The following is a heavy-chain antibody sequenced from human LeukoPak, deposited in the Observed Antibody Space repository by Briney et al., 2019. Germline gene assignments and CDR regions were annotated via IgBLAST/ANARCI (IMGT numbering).Heavy chain of an antibody. CDR2: IYYSGST. Sequence: SETLSLTCTVSGGSISSYYWSWIRQPPGKGLEWIGYIYYSGSTNYNPSLKSRVTISVDTSKNQFSLKLSSVTAADTAVYYCAKDLQDYYDILTGYLEYFQHWGQGTLVTVSS. CDR1: GGSISSYY. CDR3: AKDLQDYYDILTGYLEYFQH. J-gene: IGHJ1*01. D-gene: IGHD3-9*01. V-gene: IGHV4-59*12.